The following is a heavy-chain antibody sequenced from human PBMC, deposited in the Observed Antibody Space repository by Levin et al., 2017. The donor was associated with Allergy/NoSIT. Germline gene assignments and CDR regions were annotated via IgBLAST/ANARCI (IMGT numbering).Heavy chain of an antibody. CDR1: GILFSSYD. D-gene: IGHD3-22*01. CDR2: ISAGGNYI. J-gene: IGHJ6*02. Sequence: ETLSLTCAASGILFSSYDMNWVRQAPGKGLEWVSSISAGGNYIYYADSVKGRFTISRDNAKNSLFLQMNSLRAEDTAVYYCASWAMYHYDRSAFDYFYYAMDVWGQGTPVTVSS. CDR3: ASWAMYHYDRSAFDYFYYAMDV. V-gene: IGHV3-21*01.